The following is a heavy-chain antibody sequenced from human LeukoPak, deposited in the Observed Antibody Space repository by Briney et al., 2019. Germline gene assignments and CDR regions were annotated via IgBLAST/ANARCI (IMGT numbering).Heavy chain of an antibody. CDR1: GGTFISYA. J-gene: IGHJ5*02. CDR3: ARGDSSGWYMRWFDP. D-gene: IGHD6-19*01. V-gene: IGHV1-69*05. Sequence: ASVKVSCKASGGTFISYAISWVRQAPGQGLEWMGRIIPIFGRANYAQKFQGRVTITTDEYKSTAYMELSSLRSEDTAVYYCARGDSSGWYMRWFDPWGQGTLVTVSS. CDR2: IIPIFGRA.